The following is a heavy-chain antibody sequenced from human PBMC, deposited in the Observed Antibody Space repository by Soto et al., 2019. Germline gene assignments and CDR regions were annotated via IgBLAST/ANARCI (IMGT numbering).Heavy chain of an antibody. CDR1: GFTFSTYA. CDR3: AHPRGYGVFDAYDI. CDR2: ISRDGYAI. V-gene: IGHV3-23*01. J-gene: IGHJ3*02. D-gene: IGHD4-17*01. Sequence: EVQLLESGGGLIQPGGSLRLSCAASGFTFSTYAMSWVRQAPGKGLEGVSAISRDGYAIYYADSVKGRFTISRDNSKHMLFLQMNSLRTEDTAVYYCAHPRGYGVFDAYDIWGQGAMVTVSS.